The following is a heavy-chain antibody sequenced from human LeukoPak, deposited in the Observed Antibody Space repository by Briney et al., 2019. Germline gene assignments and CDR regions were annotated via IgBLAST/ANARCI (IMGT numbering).Heavy chain of an antibody. V-gene: IGHV3-23*01. J-gene: IGHJ4*02. CDR2: ISGSGGST. D-gene: IGHD2-2*01. CDR1: GFTFSSYA. Sequence: PGGSLRLSCAASGFTFSSYAMSWVRQAPGKGLEWVSAISGSGGSTYYADSVKGRFTISRVNSKNTLYLQMNSLRAEDTAVYYCAKLLGGVVVPAADYWGQGTLVTVSS. CDR3: AKLLGGVVVPAADY.